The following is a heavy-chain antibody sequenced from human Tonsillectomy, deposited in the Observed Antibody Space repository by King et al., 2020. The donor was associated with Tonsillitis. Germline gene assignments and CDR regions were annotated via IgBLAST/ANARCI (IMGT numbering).Heavy chain of an antibody. Sequence: QLVQSGAEVKKPGASVKVSCKTSGYTFNNYAINWVRQAPGQGLEWMGWSNAYNGNTNYEQKFQGIVTMTTDTSTSTAYMEVGSLRFDDTAVYFCARVGYNSYFDFWGQGTLVTVSS. D-gene: IGHD1-1*01. CDR2: SNAYNGNT. CDR3: ARVGYNSYFDF. V-gene: IGHV1-18*01. J-gene: IGHJ4*02. CDR1: GYTFNNYA.